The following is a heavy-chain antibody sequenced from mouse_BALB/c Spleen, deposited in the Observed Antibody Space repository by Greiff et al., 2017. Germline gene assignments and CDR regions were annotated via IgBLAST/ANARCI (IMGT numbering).Heavy chain of an antibody. D-gene: IGHD1-1*01. CDR1: GFTFSSFG. V-gene: IGHV5-17*02. CDR2: ISSGSSTI. J-gene: IGHJ4*01. CDR3: ARANYYGSSLYAMDY. Sequence: DVKLVESGGGLVQPGGSRKLSCAASGFTFSSFGMHWVRQAPEKGLEWVAYISSGSSTIYYADTVKGRFTISRDNPKNTLFLQMTSLRSEDTAMYYCARANYYGSSLYAMDYWGQGTSVTVSS.